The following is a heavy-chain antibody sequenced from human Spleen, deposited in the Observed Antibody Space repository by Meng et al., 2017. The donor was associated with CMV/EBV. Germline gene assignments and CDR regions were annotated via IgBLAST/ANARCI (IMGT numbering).Heavy chain of an antibody. Sequence: GESLKISCAASGFTFSSYWMHWVRQAPGKGLVWVSRINSDGSSTSYADSVKGRFTISRDNAKNTLYLQMNSLRAEDTAVYYCARGVLTKGMDVWGQGTTVTVSS. D-gene: IGHD2-8*02. J-gene: IGHJ6*02. CDR1: GFTFSSYW. CDR3: ARGVLTKGMDV. V-gene: IGHV3-74*01. CDR2: INSDGSST.